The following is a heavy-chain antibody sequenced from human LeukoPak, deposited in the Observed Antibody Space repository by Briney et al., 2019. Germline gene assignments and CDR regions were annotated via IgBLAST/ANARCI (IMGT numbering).Heavy chain of an antibody. CDR1: GFTFSSYA. CDR2: ISYDGSNK. Sequence: GRSLRLSCAASGFTFSSYAMHWVRQAPGKGLEWVAVISYDGSNKYYADSVKGRFTISRDNSKNTLYLQMNSLRAEDTAVYYCANAYGDYVPFGYWGQGTLVTVSS. CDR3: ANAYGDYVPFGY. J-gene: IGHJ4*02. D-gene: IGHD4-17*01. V-gene: IGHV3-30-3*01.